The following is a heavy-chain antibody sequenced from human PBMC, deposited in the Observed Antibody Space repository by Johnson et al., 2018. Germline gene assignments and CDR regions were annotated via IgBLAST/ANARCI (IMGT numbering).Heavy chain of an antibody. D-gene: IGHD2-15*01. Sequence: QVQLVQSGGGVVQPGRSXRLSCAASGFTFSSYGMHWVRQAPGKGLEWVAVMSYDGSNKYYEDAVKGRFTISSDNSKNTVDLQRNSLRAEDTAVYYCARDAAYCSGANCYPFFYYFMDVWGKGTTVTVSS. CDR2: MSYDGSNK. CDR3: ARDAAYCSGANCYPFFYYFMDV. CDR1: GFTFSSYG. J-gene: IGHJ6*03. V-gene: IGHV3-30*03.